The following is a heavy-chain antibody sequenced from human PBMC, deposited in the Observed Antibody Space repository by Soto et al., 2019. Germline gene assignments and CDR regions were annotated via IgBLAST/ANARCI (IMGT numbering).Heavy chain of an antibody. CDR2: IKSKTDGGTT. CDR1: GFTFSNAW. D-gene: IGHD3-3*01. V-gene: IGHV3-15*01. Sequence: GGSLRLSCAASGFTFSNAWMSWVRQAPGKGLEWVGRIKSKTDGGTTDYAAPVKGRFTISRDDSKNTLYLQMNSLKTEDTAVYYCTTDTPLLRFLEWLLRAPSFFDYWGQGTLVTVSS. CDR3: TTDTPLLRFLEWLLRAPSFFDY. J-gene: IGHJ4*02.